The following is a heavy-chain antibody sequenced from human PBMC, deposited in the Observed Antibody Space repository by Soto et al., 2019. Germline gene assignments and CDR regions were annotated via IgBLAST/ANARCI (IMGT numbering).Heavy chain of an antibody. Sequence: EVQLLESGGGLVQPGGSLRLSCAASGFTLSAYTMSWVRQAPGKGLEWVSGVTQDGGSLYADSVRGRFTISRDKSKNTVYLQMNSMRTDDTAMYYCAKDRQPDGFWPFDHWGQGTLIIVSS. CDR1: GFTLSAYT. CDR2: VTQDGGS. D-gene: IGHD3-3*01. J-gene: IGHJ4*01. CDR3: AKDRQPDGFWPFDH. V-gene: IGHV3-23*01.